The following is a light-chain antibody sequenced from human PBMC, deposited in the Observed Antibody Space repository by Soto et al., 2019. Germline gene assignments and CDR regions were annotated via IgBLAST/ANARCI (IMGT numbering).Light chain of an antibody. CDR3: QQYGSSPFT. Sequence: EIVLTQSPATLSLSPGERATLSCRVSQSVSSYLAWYQQKPGQAPRLLIYGASSRATGIPDRFSGSGSGTDFTLTISRLEPEDFAVYYCQQYGSSPFTFGPGTKVDIK. CDR2: GAS. CDR1: QSVSSY. V-gene: IGKV3-20*01. J-gene: IGKJ3*01.